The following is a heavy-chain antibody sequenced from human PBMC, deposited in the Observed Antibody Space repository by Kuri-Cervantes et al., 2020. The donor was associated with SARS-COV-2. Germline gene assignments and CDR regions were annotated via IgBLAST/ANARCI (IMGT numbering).Heavy chain of an antibody. CDR1: GFTFSSYD. J-gene: IGHJ6*02. Sequence: GGSLRLSCAASGFTFSSYDMHWVRQATGKGLEWVSAIGTAGDTYYPGSVKGRFTISRKNAKNSLYLQMNSLRAGDTAVYYCARDLGGPRFGGMDVWGQGTTVTVSS. CDR3: ARDLGGPRFGGMDV. CDR2: IGTAGDT. D-gene: IGHD3-16*01. V-gene: IGHV3-13*01.